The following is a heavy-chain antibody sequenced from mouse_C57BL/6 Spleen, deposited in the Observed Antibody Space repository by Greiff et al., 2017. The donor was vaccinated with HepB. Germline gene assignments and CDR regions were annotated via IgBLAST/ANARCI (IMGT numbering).Heavy chain of an antibody. Sequence: VQLQQSGPELVKPGASVKISCKASGYSFTGYYMHWVKQSHGNILDWIGYIYPYNGVSSYNQKFKGKATLTVDKSSSTAYMELRSRTSEDSAVYYCARGEDSSGLPAWFAYWGQGTLVTVSA. D-gene: IGHD3-2*02. CDR1: GYSFTGYY. J-gene: IGHJ3*01. CDR3: ARGEDSSGLPAWFAY. CDR2: IYPYNGVS. V-gene: IGHV1-31*01.